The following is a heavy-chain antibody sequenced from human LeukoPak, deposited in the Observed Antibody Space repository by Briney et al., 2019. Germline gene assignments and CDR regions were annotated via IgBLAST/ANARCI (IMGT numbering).Heavy chain of an antibody. CDR3: ARDRDGAFDI. V-gene: IGHV4-59*01. J-gene: IGHJ3*02. CDR2: IYYSGST. CDR1: GGSISSYY. Sequence: SETLSLTCTVSGGSISSYYWSWIRQPPGKGLEWIGYIYYSGSTNYNPSLKSRVTISVDTSKNQFSLKLSSVTAADTAVYYCARDRDGAFDIWGQGTMVTVSS.